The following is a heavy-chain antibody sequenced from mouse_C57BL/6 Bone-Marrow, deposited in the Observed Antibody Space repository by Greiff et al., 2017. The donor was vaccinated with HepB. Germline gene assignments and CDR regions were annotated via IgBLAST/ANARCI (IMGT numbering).Heavy chain of an antibody. J-gene: IGHJ4*01. CDR2: ISSGGSYT. V-gene: IGHV5-6*01. Sequence: EVMLVESGGDLVKPGGSLKLSCAASGFTFSSYGMSWVRQTPDKRLEWVATISSGGSYTYYPDSVKGRFTISRDNAKNTLYLQMSSLKSEDTAMYYCARWYGYDYDGGYAMDYWGQGTSVTVSS. CDR3: ARWYGYDYDGGYAMDY. CDR1: GFTFSSYG. D-gene: IGHD2-4*01.